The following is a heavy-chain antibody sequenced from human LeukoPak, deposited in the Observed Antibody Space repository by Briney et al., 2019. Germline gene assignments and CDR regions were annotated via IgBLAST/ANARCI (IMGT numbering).Heavy chain of an antibody. CDR2: INPNSGGT. CDR3: AAYIVVVERFDP. CDR1: GYTFTGYY. Sequence: ASVKVSCKASGYTFTGYYMHWVRQAPGQGLEWMGRINPNSGGTNYAQKFQGRVTMTRDTSISTAYMELSRLRSDDTAVYYCAAYIVVVERFDPWGQGTLVTVSS. J-gene: IGHJ5*02. V-gene: IGHV1-2*06. D-gene: IGHD2-15*01.